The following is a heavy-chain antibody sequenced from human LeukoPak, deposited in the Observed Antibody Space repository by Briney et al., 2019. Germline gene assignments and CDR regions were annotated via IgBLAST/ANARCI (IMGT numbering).Heavy chain of an antibody. J-gene: IGHJ6*03. V-gene: IGHV1-8*01. CDR3: ARAWGYCSGGSCYSWYYYYYMDV. D-gene: IGHD2-15*01. Sequence: ASVKVSCKASGYTFTSYDINWVRQATGQGLEWMGWMNPNSGNTGYAQKFQGRVTMTRNTSISTAYMELSSLRSEDTAVYCCARAWGYCSGGSCYSWYYYYYMDVWGKGTTVTVSS. CDR1: GYTFTSYD. CDR2: MNPNSGNT.